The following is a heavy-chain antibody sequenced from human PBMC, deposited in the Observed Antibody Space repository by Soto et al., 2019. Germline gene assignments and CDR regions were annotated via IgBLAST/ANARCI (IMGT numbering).Heavy chain of an antibody. J-gene: IGHJ4*02. V-gene: IGHV4-59*01. D-gene: IGHD2-8*01. CDR3: ARGGMLRFDY. CDR1: GGSISSYY. CDR2: IYYSGST. Sequence: SETLSLTCTVSGGSISSYYWSWIRQPPGKGLEWIGYIYYSGSTNYNPSLKSRVTISVDTSKNQFSLKLSSVTAADTAVYYCARGGMLRFDYWGQGTLVTVSS.